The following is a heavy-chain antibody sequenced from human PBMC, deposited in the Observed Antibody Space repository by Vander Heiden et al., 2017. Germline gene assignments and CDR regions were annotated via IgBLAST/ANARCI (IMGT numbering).Heavy chain of an antibody. V-gene: IGHV1-2*02. CDR2: INPNSGGT. CDR3: ARAELEYDAFDI. D-gene: IGHD1-1*01. CDR1: GYTFTGFY. J-gene: IGHJ3*02. Sequence: QVQLVQPGAAVKKPGASVKVSCKASGYTFTGFYMHWVRQAPGQGLEWMGWINPNSGGTNYAQKFQGRVTMTRDTSISTAYMELSRLRSDDTAVYYCARAELEYDAFDIWGQGTMVTVSS.